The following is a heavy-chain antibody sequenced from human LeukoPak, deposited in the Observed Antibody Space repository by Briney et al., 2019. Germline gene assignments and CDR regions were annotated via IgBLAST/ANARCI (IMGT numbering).Heavy chain of an antibody. V-gene: IGHV1-18*01. Sequence: ASVKVSCKASGYTFTSYGINWVRQAPGQGLECMGWISAYNGNTNYAQKLQGRVTMTTDTSTSTAYMELRSLRSDDTAVYYCARRYCGGDCYLDAFDIWGQGTMVTVSS. CDR1: GYTFTSYG. CDR3: ARRYCGGDCYLDAFDI. CDR2: ISAYNGNT. J-gene: IGHJ3*02. D-gene: IGHD2-21*02.